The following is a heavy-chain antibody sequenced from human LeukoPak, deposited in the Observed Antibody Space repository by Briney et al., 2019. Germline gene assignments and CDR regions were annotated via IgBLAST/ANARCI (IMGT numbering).Heavy chain of an antibody. CDR2: INSDGSST. V-gene: IGHV3-74*01. CDR1: GFTFSSYW. CDR3: ARPDRAGWYDYYYDMDV. D-gene: IGHD6-19*01. Sequence: PGGSLRLSCAASGFTFSSYWMHWVRQAPGQGLVWVSRINSDGSSTSYADSVKGRFTISRDNAKNTLYLQMNSLRAEDTAVYYCARPDRAGWYDYYYDMDVWGKGTTVTVSS. J-gene: IGHJ6*03.